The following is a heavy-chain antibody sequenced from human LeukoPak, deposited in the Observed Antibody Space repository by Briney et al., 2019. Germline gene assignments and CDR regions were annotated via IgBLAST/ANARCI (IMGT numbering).Heavy chain of an antibody. J-gene: IGHJ4*02. CDR3: ARGGEGAAIDYFDY. CDR2: INPNSGGT. V-gene: IGHV1-2*02. D-gene: IGHD3-10*01. CDR1: GYTFTGYY. Sequence: ASVKVSCKASGYTFTGYYMHWVRQAPGQGLEWMGWINPNSGGTNYAQKFQGTVTMTRDTSISTAYMELSRLRSDDTAVYYCARGGEGAAIDYFDYWGEGNLVTVSS.